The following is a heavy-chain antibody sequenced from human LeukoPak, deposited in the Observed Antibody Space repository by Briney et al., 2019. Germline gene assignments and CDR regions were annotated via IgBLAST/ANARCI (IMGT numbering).Heavy chain of an antibody. D-gene: IGHD2-15*01. CDR1: GGSISSSSYY. Sequence: SETLSLTCTVSGGSISSSSYYWGWIRQPPGKGLEWIGSIYYSGSTYYNPSLKSRVTISVDTSKNQFSLKLSSVTAADTAVYYCARTIVVVVATYNWFDPWGQGTLVTVSS. CDR3: ARTIVVVVATYNWFDP. CDR2: IYYSGST. V-gene: IGHV4-39*07. J-gene: IGHJ5*02.